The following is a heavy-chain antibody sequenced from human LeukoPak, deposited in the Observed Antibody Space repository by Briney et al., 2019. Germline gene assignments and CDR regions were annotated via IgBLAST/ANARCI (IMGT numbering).Heavy chain of an antibody. V-gene: IGHV1-46*02. CDR3: ARGRNNWNYVGI. Sequence: ASVKVSCKASRYIFNTFYMQWVRHAPGQGLEWMGIINPSGGSTTYAQKFQGRLTLTRDMSTSTVHMELSSLRSEDTAVYYCARGRNNWNYVGIWGQGTLVTVSS. CDR1: RYIFNTFY. CDR2: INPSGGST. D-gene: IGHD1-7*01. J-gene: IGHJ3*02.